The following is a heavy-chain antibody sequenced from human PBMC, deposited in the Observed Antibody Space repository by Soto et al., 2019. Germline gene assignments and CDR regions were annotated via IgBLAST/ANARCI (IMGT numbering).Heavy chain of an antibody. CDR3: AKDGASGSYPPYYYYGMDV. CDR2: ISGSGGNA. D-gene: IGHD1-26*01. V-gene: IGHV3-23*01. CDR1: GFTFSSYA. Sequence: EVQLLESGGGLVQPGGSLRLSCAASGFTFSSYAMSWVRQAPGKGLEWVSTISGSGGNAYYADSVKGRFTISRDNSKNTLQLQMNSPRADDTAVYYCAKDGASGSYPPYYYYGMDVWGQGTTVTVSS. J-gene: IGHJ6*02.